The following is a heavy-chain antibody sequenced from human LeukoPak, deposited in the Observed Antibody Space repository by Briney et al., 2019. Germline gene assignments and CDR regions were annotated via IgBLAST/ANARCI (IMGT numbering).Heavy chain of an antibody. D-gene: IGHD1-26*01. J-gene: IGHJ4*02. CDR2: IRYDGSNK. CDR1: GFTFSSYG. V-gene: IGHV3-30*02. CDR3: AKGGSGSYGRFDY. Sequence: GGSLRLSCAASGFTFSSYGMHWVRQAPGKGLEWVAFIRYDGSNKYYADSVKGRFTISRDNSKNTLYLQMNSLRAEDTAVYYCAKGGSGSYGRFDYWGQGTLVTVSS.